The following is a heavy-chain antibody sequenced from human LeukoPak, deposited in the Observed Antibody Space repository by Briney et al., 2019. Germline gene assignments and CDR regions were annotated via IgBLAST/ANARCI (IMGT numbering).Heavy chain of an antibody. Sequence: GGSLRLSCAASGFTVSSNYMNWVRQAPGKGLEWVSSISSSSSYIYYADSVKGRFTISRDNAKNSLYPQMNSLRAEDSSVYYCARPTTVTTISADAFDIWGQGTMVTVSS. CDR1: GFTVSSNY. V-gene: IGHV3-21*01. J-gene: IGHJ3*02. CDR2: ISSSSSYI. CDR3: ARPTTVTTISADAFDI. D-gene: IGHD4-17*01.